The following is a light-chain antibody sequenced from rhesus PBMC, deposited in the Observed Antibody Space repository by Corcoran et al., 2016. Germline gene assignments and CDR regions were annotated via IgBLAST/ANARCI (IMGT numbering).Light chain of an antibody. CDR3: LQYNSDPYS. J-gene: IGKJ2*01. Sequence: DIQMTQSPSSLSASVVDRVTITCRASQGISSYLSWYQVKPGKTPKLLISYASTLQSGVPSRFSGSGYGTDFTLTISNLQPEDFATYYCLQYNSDPYSFGQGTKVEIK. CDR1: QGISSY. CDR2: YAS. V-gene: IGKV1-43*02.